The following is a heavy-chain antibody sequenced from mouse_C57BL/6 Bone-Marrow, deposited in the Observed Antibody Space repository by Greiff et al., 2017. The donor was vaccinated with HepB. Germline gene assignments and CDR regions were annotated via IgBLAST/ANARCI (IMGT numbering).Heavy chain of an antibody. D-gene: IGHD2-4*01. CDR1: GYTFTSYW. CDR2: IDPSDSET. J-gene: IGHJ2*01. V-gene: IGHV1-52*01. Sequence: VQLKQPGAELVRPGSSVKLSCKASGYTFTSYWMHWVKQRPIQGLEWIGNIDPSDSETHYNQKFKDKATLTVDKSSSTAYMQLSSLTSEDSAVYYYARWDYDYDGVDYWGQGTTLTVSS. CDR3: ARWDYDYDGVDY.